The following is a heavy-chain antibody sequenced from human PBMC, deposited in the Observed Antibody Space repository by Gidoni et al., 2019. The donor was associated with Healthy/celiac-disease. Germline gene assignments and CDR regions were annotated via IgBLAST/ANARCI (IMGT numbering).Heavy chain of an antibody. Sequence: QVQLVESGGGVVQPGSALRISCAASGFPFSSYGMHWGRQAPGKGLGWVAVIWYDGSNKYYADSVKGRFTISGDNSKNTLYLQMNSLRAEDTAVYYCARDPSDSGWYGGRGYYYYGMDVWGQGTTVTVSS. CDR1: GFPFSSYG. J-gene: IGHJ6*02. CDR3: ARDPSDSGWYGGRGYYYYGMDV. V-gene: IGHV3-33*01. CDR2: IWYDGSNK. D-gene: IGHD6-19*01.